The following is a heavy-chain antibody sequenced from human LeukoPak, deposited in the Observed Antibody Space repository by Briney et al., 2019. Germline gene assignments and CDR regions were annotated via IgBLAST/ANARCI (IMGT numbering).Heavy chain of an antibody. J-gene: IGHJ4*02. Sequence: GGSLRPSCAASGFTFSTYWMSWVRQAPGKGLEWVANIKKDGSEKYYMDSVKGRFTISRDNAENSLYLQMNSLRAEDTAVYYCAREGVHCSGRSCLKAYWGQGTQVTVSS. CDR3: AREGVHCSGRSCLKAY. V-gene: IGHV3-7*03. CDR1: GFTFSTYW. D-gene: IGHD2-15*01. CDR2: IKKDGSEK.